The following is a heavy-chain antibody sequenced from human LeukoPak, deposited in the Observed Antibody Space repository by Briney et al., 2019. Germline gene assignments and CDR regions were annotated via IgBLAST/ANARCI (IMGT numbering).Heavy chain of an antibody. CDR3: ASGSGYCSGGSCLGGFDY. Sequence: GASVKVSCKASGYTFTSYGISWVRQAPGQELEWMGWISAYNGNTNYAQKLQGRVTMTTDTSTSTAYMELRSLRSDDTAVYYCASGSGYCSGGSCLGGFDYWGQGTLVTVSS. J-gene: IGHJ4*02. V-gene: IGHV1-18*01. CDR2: ISAYNGNT. CDR1: GYTFTSYG. D-gene: IGHD2-15*01.